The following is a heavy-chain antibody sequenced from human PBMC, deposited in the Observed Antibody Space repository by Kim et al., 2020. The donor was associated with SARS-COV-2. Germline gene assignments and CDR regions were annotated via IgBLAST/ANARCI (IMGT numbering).Heavy chain of an antibody. CDR2: ISSSGSTI. Sequence: GGSLRLSCAASGFTFSDYYMSWIRQAPGKGLEWVSYISSSGSTIYYADSVKGRFTISRDNAKNSLYLQMNSLRAEDTAVYYCARGGRYYDFWSGYYSVHTSPDYWGQGTLVTVSS. D-gene: IGHD3-3*01. J-gene: IGHJ4*02. CDR3: ARGGRYYDFWSGYYSVHTSPDY. CDR1: GFTFSDYY. V-gene: IGHV3-11*01.